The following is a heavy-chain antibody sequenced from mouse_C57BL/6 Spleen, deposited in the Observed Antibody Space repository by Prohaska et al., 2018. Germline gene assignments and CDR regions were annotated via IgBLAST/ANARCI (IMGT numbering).Heavy chain of an antibody. D-gene: IGHD5-1*01. J-gene: IGHJ1*03. CDR1: GYTFTDYY. V-gene: IGHV1-26*01. Sequence: GKPGASVKISCNSSGYTFTDYYMNWVKHSHGKSLEWIGDINPNNGGTSYNQKFKGKATLTVDKSSSTAYMELRSLTSEDSAVYYCAIPYWYFDVWGTGTTVTVSS. CDR3: AIPYWYFDV. CDR2: INPNNGGT.